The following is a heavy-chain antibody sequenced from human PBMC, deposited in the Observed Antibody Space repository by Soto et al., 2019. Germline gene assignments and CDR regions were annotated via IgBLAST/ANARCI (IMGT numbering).Heavy chain of an antibody. Sequence: GGSLRLSCAASGFTFSSYAMNWVRQAPGKGLEWVSTITGSDGSSTSYADSVKGRFTISRDNAKNTLYLQMNSLRAEDTAVYYCARAVRSGSYPYYYYGMDVWGQGTTVTVSS. CDR3: ARAVRSGSYPYYYYGMDV. J-gene: IGHJ6*02. V-gene: IGHV3-74*01. D-gene: IGHD3-10*01. CDR1: GFTFSSYA. CDR2: ITGSDGSST.